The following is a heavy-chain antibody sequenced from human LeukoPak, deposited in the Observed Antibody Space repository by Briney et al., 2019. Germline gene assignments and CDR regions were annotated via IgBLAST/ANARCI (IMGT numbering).Heavy chain of an antibody. J-gene: IGHJ6*03. CDR3: AKEGRYYYYYMDV. Sequence: ASVKVSCKASGYTFTGYYMHWVRQAPGQGLEWVGWLNPNSGGTNYAQKFQGRVTMTRDTSISTAYMELSSLRSDDTAVYYCAKEGRYYYYYMDVWGKGTTVTVSS. CDR1: GYTFTGYY. CDR2: LNPNSGGT. V-gene: IGHV1-2*02.